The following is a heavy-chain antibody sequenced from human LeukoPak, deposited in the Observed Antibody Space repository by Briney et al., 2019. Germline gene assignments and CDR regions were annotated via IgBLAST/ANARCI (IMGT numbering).Heavy chain of an antibody. V-gene: IGHV4-59*08. D-gene: IGHD4-23*01. Sequence: SETLSLTRTVSGGSISSYYWSWIRQPPGKGLEWIGYIYYSGSTNYNPSLKSRVTISVDTSKNQFSLKLSSVTAADTAVYYCARHPTRYGGKFDYWGQGTLVTVSS. CDR1: GGSISSYY. J-gene: IGHJ4*02. CDR3: ARHPTRYGGKFDY. CDR2: IYYSGST.